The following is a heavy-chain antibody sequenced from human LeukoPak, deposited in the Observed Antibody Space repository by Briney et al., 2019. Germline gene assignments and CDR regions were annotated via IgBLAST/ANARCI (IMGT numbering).Heavy chain of an antibody. CDR3: ARPRTGYSSSWYWFDP. CDR2: IYYSGST. J-gene: IGHJ5*02. Sequence: PSETLSLTCTVSGGSISSSSYYWGWIRQPPGKGLERIGSIYYSGSTYYNPSLKSRVTISVDTSKNQFSLKLSSVTAADTAVYYCARPRTGYSSSWYWFDPWGQGTLVTVSS. D-gene: IGHD6-13*01. V-gene: IGHV4-39*01. CDR1: GGSISSSSYY.